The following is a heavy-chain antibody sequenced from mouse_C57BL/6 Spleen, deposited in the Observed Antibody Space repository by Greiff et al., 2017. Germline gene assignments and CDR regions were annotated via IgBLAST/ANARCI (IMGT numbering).Heavy chain of an antibody. CDR2: ISSGSSTI. CDR1: GFTFSDYG. J-gene: IGHJ4*01. V-gene: IGHV5-17*01. Sequence: EVKLVESGGGLVKPGGSLKLSCAASGFTFSDYGMHWVRQAPEKGLEWVAYISSGSSTIYYADTVKGRFTISRDNAKNTLFLQMTSLRSEDTAMYYCATLYDYDGYYYAMDYWGQGTSVTVSS. CDR3: ATLYDYDGYYYAMDY. D-gene: IGHD2-4*01.